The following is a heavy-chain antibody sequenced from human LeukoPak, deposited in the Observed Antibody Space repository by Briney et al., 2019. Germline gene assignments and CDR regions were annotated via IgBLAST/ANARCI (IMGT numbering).Heavy chain of an antibody. V-gene: IGHV3-21*01. J-gene: IGHJ6*02. Sequence: KSGGSLRLSCAASGLTFSSYSMNWVRQAPGKGLEWVSSISSSSSYIYYADSVKGRFTISRDNAKNSLYLQMNSLRAEDTAVYYCARVGFELAYGMDVWGQGTTVTVSS. CDR1: GLTFSSYS. CDR3: ARVGFELAYGMDV. CDR2: ISSSSSYI. D-gene: IGHD3-10*01.